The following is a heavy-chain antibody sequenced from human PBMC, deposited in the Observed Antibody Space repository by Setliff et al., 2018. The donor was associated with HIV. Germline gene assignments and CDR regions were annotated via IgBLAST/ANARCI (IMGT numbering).Heavy chain of an antibody. CDR1: GGSIGSGGYS. CDR3: AKGPVSGVDL. V-gene: IGHV4-30-2*01. Sequence: PLSLTCAVSGGSIGSGGYSWSWIRQPPGRGLEWVGYSYHVGGTYYNPSLRRRVTISVDRSKNLFSLKLTSVTAAATAVYYCAKGPVSGVDLWGQGTLVTVSS. D-gene: IGHD2-15*01. J-gene: IGHJ5*02. CDR2: SYHVGGT.